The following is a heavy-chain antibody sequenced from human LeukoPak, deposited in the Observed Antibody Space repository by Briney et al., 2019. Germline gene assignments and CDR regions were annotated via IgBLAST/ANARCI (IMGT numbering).Heavy chain of an antibody. Sequence: GGSLRLSCAASGFTFDDYAMNWVRQAPGKGLEWVSGISWNSGRIGYADSVKGRFTISRDNAKNSLYLQMNSLRAEDTAVYYCAKVLQMVREVTPFDYWGQGTLVTVSS. D-gene: IGHD3-10*01. CDR2: ISWNSGRI. CDR3: AKVLQMVREVTPFDY. J-gene: IGHJ4*02. CDR1: GFTFDDYA. V-gene: IGHV3-9*01.